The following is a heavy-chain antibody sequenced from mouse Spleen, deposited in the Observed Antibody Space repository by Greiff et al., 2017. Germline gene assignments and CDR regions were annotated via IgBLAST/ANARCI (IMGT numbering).Heavy chain of an antibody. J-gene: IGHJ1*01. D-gene: IGHD2-4*01. CDR3: ARSTMITFYFDV. CDR2: IRNKANGYTT. Sequence: EVKLVESGGGLVQPGGSLRLSCATSGFTFTDYYMSWVRQPPGKALEWLGFIRNKANGYTTEYSASVKGRFTISRDNSQSILYLQMNTLRAEDSATYYCARSTMITFYFDVWGAGTTVTVSS. V-gene: IGHV7-3*02. CDR1: GFTFTDYY.